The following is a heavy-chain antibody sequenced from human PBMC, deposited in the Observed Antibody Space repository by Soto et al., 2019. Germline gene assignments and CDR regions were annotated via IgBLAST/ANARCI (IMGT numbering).Heavy chain of an antibody. CDR1: GFTFSSYR. V-gene: IGHV3-48*02. D-gene: IGHD6-6*01. CDR3: ARPEYSSSSYSTDV. Sequence: EVQLVESGGGLVQPGGSLRLSCAASGFTFSSYRMNWVRQAPGKGLEWVSYISSSSSTIYYADSVKGRFTISRDNAKNSQYLQMNSLRDEDTAVYYCARPEYSSSSYSTDVWGQVTTVTVSS. CDR2: ISSSSSTI. J-gene: IGHJ6*02.